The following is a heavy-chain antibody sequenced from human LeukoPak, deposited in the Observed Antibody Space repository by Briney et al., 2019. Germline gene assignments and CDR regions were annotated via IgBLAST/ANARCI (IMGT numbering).Heavy chain of an antibody. J-gene: IGHJ4*02. CDR3: ARLGGRLGPPGY. CDR1: GFTVSSYW. V-gene: IGHV3-7*01. D-gene: IGHD6-25*01. CDR2: IKQDGSEK. Sequence: PGGSLRLSCAASGFTVSSYWMIWVRQAPGKGLKGVANIKQDGSEKYYVDSVKGRFTISRDNAKNLLYLKRNSMTAEDTAVYYCARLGGRLGPPGYWGQGTLVTVSS.